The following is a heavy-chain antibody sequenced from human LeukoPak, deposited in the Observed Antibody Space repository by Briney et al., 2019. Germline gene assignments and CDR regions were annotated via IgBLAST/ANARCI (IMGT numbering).Heavy chain of an antibody. Sequence: GGSLRLSCATSGFTFSSYWMHWVRQAPGKGLVWVSRINSDGSSTSYADSVKGRFTISRDNAKNTLYLQMNSLRAEDTAVYYCAIATYYDFWSGYYGGDAFDIWGQGTMVTVSS. D-gene: IGHD3-3*01. J-gene: IGHJ3*02. CDR1: GFTFSSYW. CDR3: AIATYYDFWSGYYGGDAFDI. V-gene: IGHV3-74*01. CDR2: INSDGSST.